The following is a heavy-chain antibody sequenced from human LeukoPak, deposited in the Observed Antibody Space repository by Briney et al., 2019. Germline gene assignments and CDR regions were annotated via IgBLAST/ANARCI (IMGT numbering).Heavy chain of an antibody. CDR2: IIPIFGTE. CDR1: GGTFSSYA. J-gene: IGHJ5*02. CDR3: ARARSPSSGYLLRDHNWFDP. D-gene: IGHD3-22*01. Sequence: GASVKVSCKASGGTFSSYAISWVRQAPGQGLEWMGGIIPIFGTENYAQKFQGRVTITTDESMSTAYMELSSLRSEDTAVYYCARARSPSSGYLLRDHNWFDPWGQGTLVTVSS. V-gene: IGHV1-69*05.